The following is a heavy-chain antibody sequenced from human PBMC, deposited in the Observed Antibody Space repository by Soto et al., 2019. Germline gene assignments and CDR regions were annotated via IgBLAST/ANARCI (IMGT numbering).Heavy chain of an antibody. CDR2: IYSGGST. D-gene: IGHD2-15*01. CDR3: ARDSRYCSGGSCRRGADY. CDR1: GFTVSSNY. Sequence: GGSLSLSCAASGFTVSSNYMSWVRQAPGKGLEWVSVIYSGGSTYYADSVKGRFTISRHNSKNTLYLQMNSLRAEDTAVYYCARDSRYCSGGSCRRGADYWGQGTLVTVSS. J-gene: IGHJ4*02. V-gene: IGHV3-53*04.